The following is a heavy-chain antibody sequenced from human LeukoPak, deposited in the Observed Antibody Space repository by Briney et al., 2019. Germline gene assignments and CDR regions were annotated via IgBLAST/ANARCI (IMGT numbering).Heavy chain of an antibody. V-gene: IGHV3-7*01. J-gene: IGHJ6*03. CDR1: GFTFSSYE. D-gene: IGHD3-3*01. Sequence: GGSLRLSCAASGFTFSSYEMNWVRQAPGKGLEWVANIKQDGSEKYYVDSVKGRFTISRDNAKNSLYLQMNSLRAEDTAVYYCARTQYYDFWSGYYTGVGYYYYYYMDVWGKGTTVTVSS. CDR3: ARTQYYDFWSGYYTGVGYYYYYYMDV. CDR2: IKQDGSEK.